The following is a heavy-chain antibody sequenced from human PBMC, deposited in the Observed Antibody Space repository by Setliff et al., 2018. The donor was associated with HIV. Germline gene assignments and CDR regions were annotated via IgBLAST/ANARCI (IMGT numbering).Heavy chain of an antibody. J-gene: IGHJ3*02. V-gene: IGHV1-18*01. CDR2: ISPYNGIT. D-gene: IGHD6-19*01. Sequence: ASVKVSCKPSGYTFTSYSIAWVRQAPGQGLEWMGWISPYNGITDYAQKFQDRVTMTTDRYTTTVYMELRSLTSDDTAVYYCARGRSSGWVGDAFDIWGQGTMVTVSS. CDR1: GYTFTSYS. CDR3: ARGRSSGWVGDAFDI.